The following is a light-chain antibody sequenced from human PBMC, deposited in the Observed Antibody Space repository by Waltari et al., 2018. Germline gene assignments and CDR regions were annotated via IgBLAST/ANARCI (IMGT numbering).Light chain of an antibody. Sequence: EIMLTQSPGTLSLSTGERATLSCRASQSVSRFLAWYQQKPGQAPRLLIHDASTRATGIPDRFSGSGSGTDFSLTLNRLEPEDIAVYYCQKYGSLPATFGQGTKVEIK. J-gene: IGKJ1*01. V-gene: IGKV3-20*01. CDR3: QKYGSLPAT. CDR2: DAS. CDR1: QSVSRF.